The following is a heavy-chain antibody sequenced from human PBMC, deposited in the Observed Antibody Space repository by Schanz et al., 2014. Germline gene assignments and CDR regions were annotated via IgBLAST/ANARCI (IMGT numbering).Heavy chain of an antibody. J-gene: IGHJ4*02. CDR1: GFTFSDYY. CDR3: AKDQGSYGSGSYSYFDY. CDR2: ISGSSIHK. V-gene: IGHV3-11*05. D-gene: IGHD3-10*01. Sequence: VQLVESGGGLVKPGGSLRLSCAASGFTFSDYYMAWIRQAPGKGLEWVSHISGSSIHKNYADSVKGRFSISRDNGETSVYLQINSLRVEDTAVYYCAKDQGSYGSGSYSYFDYWGQGTLANVSA.